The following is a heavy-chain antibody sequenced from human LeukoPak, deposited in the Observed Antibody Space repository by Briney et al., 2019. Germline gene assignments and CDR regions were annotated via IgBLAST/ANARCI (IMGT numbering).Heavy chain of an antibody. CDR3: AKDAYSSGWFFDY. D-gene: IGHD6-19*01. CDR2: ISWNSGSI. Sequence: GGSLRLSCAASGFTFYDYTMRWVRHAPGKGLEWVSGISWNSGSIGYADSVKGRFTISRDNAKNSLYLQMNSLRAEDTALYYCAKDAYSSGWFFDYWGQGTLVTVSS. CDR1: GFTFYDYT. V-gene: IGHV3-9*01. J-gene: IGHJ4*02.